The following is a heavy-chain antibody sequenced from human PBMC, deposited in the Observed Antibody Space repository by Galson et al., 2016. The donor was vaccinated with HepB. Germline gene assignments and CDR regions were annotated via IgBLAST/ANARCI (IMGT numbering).Heavy chain of an antibody. V-gene: IGHV3-48*01. CDR1: GFTFSAYS. CDR3: ARGPPFYDIVTGYQHFDF. Sequence: SLRLSCAASGFTFSAYSMNWVRQAPGKGLEWVSFISSSGRTVYYADSVKGRFTISRDKGSNSLSLQLERLTVGDTAMYYCARGPPFYDIVTGYQHFDFWGQGSLVTVSS. J-gene: IGHJ4*02. D-gene: IGHD3-9*01. CDR2: ISSSGRTV.